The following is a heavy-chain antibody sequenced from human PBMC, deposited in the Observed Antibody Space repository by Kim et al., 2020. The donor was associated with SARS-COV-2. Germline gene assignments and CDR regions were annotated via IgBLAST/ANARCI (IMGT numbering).Heavy chain of an antibody. V-gene: IGHV3-23*01. CDR3: AKDHPSSVWPAFDS. Sequence: DSVKGRSTVSRDIAKATLYLQMTSLRAEDTALYYCAKDHPSSVWPAFDSWGQGTPVTVSS. J-gene: IGHJ4*02. D-gene: IGHD6-19*01.